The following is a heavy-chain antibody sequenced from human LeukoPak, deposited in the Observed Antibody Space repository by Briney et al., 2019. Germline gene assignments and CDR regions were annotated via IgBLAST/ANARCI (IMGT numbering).Heavy chain of an antibody. D-gene: IGHD4-17*01. V-gene: IGHV4-39*01. J-gene: IGHJ3*02. Sequence: SETLSLTCTVSGGSVSSGNYYWGWIRQPPGKGLGWIGSIYYSGNTYSNPSLKSRVTISVDTSKNQFSLKLSSVTAADTAVYYCASRNTVTDTFDIWGQGTMVTVSS. CDR2: IYYSGNT. CDR3: ASRNTVTDTFDI. CDR1: GGSVSSGNYY.